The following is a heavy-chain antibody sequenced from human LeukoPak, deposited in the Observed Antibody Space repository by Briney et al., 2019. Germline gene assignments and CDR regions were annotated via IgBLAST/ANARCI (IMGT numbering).Heavy chain of an antibody. J-gene: IGHJ4*02. CDR2: IYYSGNT. D-gene: IGHD5-12*01. V-gene: IGHV4-39*07. CDR1: AGSITRDTSY. CDR3: ARALIVATLFHN. Sequence: SETLSLTCTVSAGSITRDTSYWGWIRQAPGKGLEWIGSIYYSGNTYYNPSLKSRVTISVDTSNSQFSLKLTSLTAADTAVYYCARALIVATLFHNWGQGTLVTVSS.